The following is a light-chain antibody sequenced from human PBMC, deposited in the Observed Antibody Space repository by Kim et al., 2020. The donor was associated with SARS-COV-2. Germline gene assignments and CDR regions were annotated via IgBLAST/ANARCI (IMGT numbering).Light chain of an antibody. CDR2: GPS. CDR3: QQDDGSLYT. Sequence: IVLTQSPGTLSLSPGERATLSCRASQSVSATYVAWYQQKPGRAPRLLIYGPSTRATGIPDRFSGSGSGTDFTLTISRLEPEDVAVYYCQQDDGSLYTFGQGTKLE. CDR1: QSVSATY. V-gene: IGKV3-20*01. J-gene: IGKJ2*01.